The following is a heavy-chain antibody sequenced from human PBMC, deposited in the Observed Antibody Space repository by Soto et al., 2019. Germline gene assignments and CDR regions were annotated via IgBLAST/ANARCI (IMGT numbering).Heavy chain of an antibody. V-gene: IGHV1-2*02. Sequence: GASVKVSCKASGYTFTGYYMHWVRQAPGQGLEWMGWINPNSGGTNYAQKFQGRVTMTRDTSISTAYMELSRLRSDDTAVYYCAVLGYCTNGVCSHYYYYYGMDVWGQGTTVTVSS. CDR2: INPNSGGT. CDR1: GYTFTGYY. J-gene: IGHJ6*02. CDR3: AVLGYCTNGVCSHYYYYYGMDV. D-gene: IGHD2-8*01.